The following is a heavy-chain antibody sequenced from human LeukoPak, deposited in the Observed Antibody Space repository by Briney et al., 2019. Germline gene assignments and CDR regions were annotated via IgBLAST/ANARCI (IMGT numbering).Heavy chain of an antibody. Sequence: ASVKVSCKASGYTFTSYDINWVRQATGQGLEWMGRINPNSGGTNYAQKFQGRVTVTRDTSISTAYMELSRLRSDDTAVYYCARPYYYDSSGYYEYFQHWGQGTLVTVSS. V-gene: IGHV1-2*06. CDR3: ARPYYYDSSGYYEYFQH. CDR1: GYTFTSYD. J-gene: IGHJ1*01. CDR2: INPNSGGT. D-gene: IGHD3-22*01.